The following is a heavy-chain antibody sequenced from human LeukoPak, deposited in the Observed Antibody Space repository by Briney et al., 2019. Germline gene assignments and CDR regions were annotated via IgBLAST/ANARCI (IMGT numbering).Heavy chain of an antibody. J-gene: IGHJ3*02. CDR3: ARHKDQSPGWGTFDI. Sequence: PGGSLRLSCAASGFTFSYYEMNWVRQAPGKGLVWVSRIKSDGSSTSYADSVKGRFTISRDNSKNTLYLQMNSLRAEDTAVYYCARHKDQSPGWGTFDIWGQGTMVTVSS. V-gene: IGHV3-74*01. CDR2: IKSDGSST. CDR1: GFTFSYYE. D-gene: IGHD3-16*01.